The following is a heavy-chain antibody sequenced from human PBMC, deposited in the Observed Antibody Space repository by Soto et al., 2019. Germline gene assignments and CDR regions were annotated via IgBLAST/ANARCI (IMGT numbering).Heavy chain of an antibody. CDR3: TTEDGWFGL. CDR1: GFTFSDAW. V-gene: IGHV3-15*07. J-gene: IGHJ5*02. Sequence: GGSLRLSCAASGFTFSDAWMNWVRQGPGKGLEWVGRIKSKKHGGAIDYNAPVKGRFTISRDDSRNTLYLQMNSLKIEDTAVYYCTTEDGWFGLWGQGILVTVSS. CDR2: IKSKKHGGAI.